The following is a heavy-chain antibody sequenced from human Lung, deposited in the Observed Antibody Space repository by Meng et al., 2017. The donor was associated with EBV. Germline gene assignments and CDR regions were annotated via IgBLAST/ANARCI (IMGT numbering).Heavy chain of an antibody. CDR2: IRSKGNSYAT. Sequence: EGQLVESWVGLVQPGVSLKLSCAASGFTFSGSAMHWVRQASGKGLEWVGRIRSKGNSYATTYAASVKGRFTISRDDSKNTAYLQMNSLKTEDTAVHYCTRWSYGGTAYWGQGTLVTVSS. V-gene: IGHV3-73*02. CDR1: GFTFSGSA. D-gene: IGHD4-23*01. J-gene: IGHJ4*02. CDR3: TRWSYGGTAY.